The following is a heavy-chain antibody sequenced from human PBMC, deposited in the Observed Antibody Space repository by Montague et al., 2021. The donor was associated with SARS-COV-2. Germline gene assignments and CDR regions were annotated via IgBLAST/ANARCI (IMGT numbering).Heavy chain of an antibody. CDR1: GVSFSDHF. J-gene: IGHJ4*02. D-gene: IGHD4-17*01. CDR3: ARVNYGEADY. V-gene: IGHV4-34*01. CDR2: INHSGRT. Sequence: SETLSLTCAVYGVSFSDHFWCWIRQPPGKGLEWIGEINHSGRTTYSPSLRFRVSMSIDTSKNQFSLHLRSLTAADAAVYYCARVNYGEADYWGPGTLVTVSS.